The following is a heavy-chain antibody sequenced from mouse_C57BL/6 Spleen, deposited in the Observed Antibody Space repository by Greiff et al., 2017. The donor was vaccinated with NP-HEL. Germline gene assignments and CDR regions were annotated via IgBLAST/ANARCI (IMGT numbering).Heavy chain of an antibody. CDR2: ISSGSSTI. CDR1: GFTFSDYG. Sequence: EVMLMESGGGLVKPGGSLKLSCAASGFTFSDYGMHWVRQAPEKGLEWVAYISSGSSTIYYADTVKGRFTISRDNAKNTLFLQMTSLRSEDTAMYYCAREDYDGLYYAMDYWGQGTSVTVSS. D-gene: IGHD2-4*01. CDR3: AREDYDGLYYAMDY. V-gene: IGHV5-17*01. J-gene: IGHJ4*01.